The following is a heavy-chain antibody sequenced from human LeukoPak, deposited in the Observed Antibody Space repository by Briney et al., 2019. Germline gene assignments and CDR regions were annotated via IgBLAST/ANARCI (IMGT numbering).Heavy chain of an antibody. J-gene: IGHJ4*02. Sequence: VQPGGSLRLSCAASGFTFSRSAMSWARQAPGKGLEWVSSVTGSGARTYYADSVKGHFTISRDNSKNTLYLQMNSLRAEDTALYYCARGPGYGSSWYFDYWGQGTLVTVSS. CDR1: GFTFSRSA. D-gene: IGHD6-13*01. CDR2: VTGSGART. CDR3: ARGPGYGSSWYFDY. V-gene: IGHV3-23*01.